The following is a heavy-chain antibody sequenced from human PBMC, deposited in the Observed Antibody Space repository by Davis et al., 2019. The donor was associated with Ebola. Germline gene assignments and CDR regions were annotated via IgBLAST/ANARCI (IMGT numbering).Heavy chain of an antibody. D-gene: IGHD6-19*01. CDR2: IRYDGSNK. CDR1: GFTFSSYG. J-gene: IGHJ4*02. Sequence: GGSLRLSCAAPGFTFSSYGMHWVRQAPGKGLEWVAFIRYDGSNKYYADSVKGRFTISRDNSKNTLYLQMNSLRAEDTAVYYCAKDRAYSSGWTLDYWGQGTLVTVSS. V-gene: IGHV3-30*02. CDR3: AKDRAYSSGWTLDY.